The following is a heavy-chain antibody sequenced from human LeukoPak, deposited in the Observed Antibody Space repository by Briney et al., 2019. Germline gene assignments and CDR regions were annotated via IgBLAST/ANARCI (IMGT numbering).Heavy chain of an antibody. CDR1: GFTFNNYN. CDR2: ITSSGTYI. D-gene: IGHD1-26*01. CDR3: ARDPYSGNYGNYYYYMDV. V-gene: IGHV3-21*01. J-gene: IGHJ6*03. Sequence: GGSLRLSCAASGFTFNNYNMNWVRQAPGKALEWVSSITSSGTYIFYADSVKGRFTISRDNAKNSLYLQMNSLGPEDTAVYYCARDPYSGNYGNYYYYMDVWGKGTTVTISS.